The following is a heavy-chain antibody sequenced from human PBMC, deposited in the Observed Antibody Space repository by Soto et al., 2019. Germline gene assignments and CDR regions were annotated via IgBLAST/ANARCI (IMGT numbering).Heavy chain of an antibody. CDR1: GFTFSSFA. CDR3: AKDIVRYTYGACDY. CDR2: ITNDGTYI. Sequence: PXGSLRLSCAASGFTFSSFAMYWVRQAPGKGLEWVAAITNDGTYIYHTDSVKGRFTISRDNSKNTLYLQMNSLRAEDTAVYYCAKDIVRYTYGACDYWGQAALVT. D-gene: IGHD5-18*01. J-gene: IGHJ4*02. V-gene: IGHV3-30-3*01.